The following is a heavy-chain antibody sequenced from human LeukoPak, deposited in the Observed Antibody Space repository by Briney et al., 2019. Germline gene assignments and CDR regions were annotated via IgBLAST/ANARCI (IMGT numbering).Heavy chain of an antibody. V-gene: IGHV3-11*01. CDR2: ISSSGSTI. CDR3: ARAVITEYNWFDP. CDR1: GFTFSDYY. D-gene: IGHD3-22*01. J-gene: IGHJ5*02. Sequence: GGSLRLSCAASGFTFSDYYMSWIRQAPGKGLEWVSYISSSGSTIYYADSVKGRFTISRDNAKNSLYLQMNSLRAEDTAVYYCARAVITEYNWFDPWGQGTLVTVSS.